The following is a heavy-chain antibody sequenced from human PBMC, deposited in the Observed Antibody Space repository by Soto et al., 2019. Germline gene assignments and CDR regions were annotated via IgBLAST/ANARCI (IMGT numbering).Heavy chain of an antibody. V-gene: IGHV4-59*01. CDR3: ARDIGGSSGWYVDY. CDR1: GGSITSYY. J-gene: IGHJ4*02. D-gene: IGHD6-19*01. CDR2: IYYSGST. Sequence: PSETLSLTCTVSGGSITSYYWSWIRQPPGKGLEWIGYIYYSGSTSYNPSLKSRVTISLDTPKNQFSLKLSSVTAADTAVYYCARDIGGSSGWYVDYWGRGTLVTVSS.